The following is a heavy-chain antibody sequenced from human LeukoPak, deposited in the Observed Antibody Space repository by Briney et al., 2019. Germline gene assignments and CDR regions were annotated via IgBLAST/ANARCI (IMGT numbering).Heavy chain of an antibody. J-gene: IGHJ4*02. CDR3: AKWGPYCVGDYCPALDS. D-gene: IGHD2-21*02. CDR2: INQDGSKR. Sequence: GGSLRLSCVASRFTFSNYWMSWVRQAPGKGLEWVANINQDGSKRRYADSMKGRFTISRDNAKESLYLQLNSLRAEDTAVYYCAKWGPYCVGDYCPALDSWGPGTLVTVSS. V-gene: IGHV3-7*01. CDR1: RFTFSNYW.